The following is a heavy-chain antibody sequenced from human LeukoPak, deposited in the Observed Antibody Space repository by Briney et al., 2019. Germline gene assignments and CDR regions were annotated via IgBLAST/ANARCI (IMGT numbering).Heavy chain of an antibody. CDR3: AKGIDYSKRGYFDY. CDR2: ISWNSGSI. Sequence: GGSLRLSCAASGFTFDDYAMHWVRQASGKGLEWVSGISWNSGSIGYADSVKGRFTISRDNAKNSLYLQMNSLRAEDTALYYCAKGIDYSKRGYFDYWGQGTLVTVSS. D-gene: IGHD4-11*01. CDR1: GFTFDDYA. J-gene: IGHJ4*02. V-gene: IGHV3-9*01.